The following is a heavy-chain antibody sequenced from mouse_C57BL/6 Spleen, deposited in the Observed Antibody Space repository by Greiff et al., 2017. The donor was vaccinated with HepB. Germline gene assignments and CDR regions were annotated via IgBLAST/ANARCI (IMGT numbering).Heavy chain of an antibody. CDR2: IYPSDSET. Sequence: QVQLQQPGAELVRPGSSVNLSCKASGYTFTSYWMDWVKQRPGQGLEWIGNIYPSDSETHYNQKFKDKATLTVDKSSSTAYMQLSSLTSEDSAVYYCASGRNWYFDVWGTGTTVTVSS. CDR1: GYTFTSYW. V-gene: IGHV1-61*01. J-gene: IGHJ1*03. CDR3: ASGRNWYFDV.